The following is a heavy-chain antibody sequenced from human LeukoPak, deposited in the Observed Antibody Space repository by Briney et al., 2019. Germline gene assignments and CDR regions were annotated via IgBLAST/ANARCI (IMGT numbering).Heavy chain of an antibody. Sequence: PSETLSLTCAVYGGSFSGYYWSWIRQPPGKGLEWIGEINHSGGTNYNPSLKSRVTISVDTSKNQFSLKLSSVTAADTAVYYCARARGWSQYYYYGMDVWGQGTTVTVSS. V-gene: IGHV4-34*01. J-gene: IGHJ6*02. CDR2: INHSGGT. D-gene: IGHD2-8*01. CDR3: ARARGWSQYYYYGMDV. CDR1: GGSFSGYY.